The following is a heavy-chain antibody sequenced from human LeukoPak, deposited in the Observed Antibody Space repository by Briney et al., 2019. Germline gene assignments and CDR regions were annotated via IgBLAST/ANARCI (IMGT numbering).Heavy chain of an antibody. CDR3: ATRPASETYYGVFDY. V-gene: IGHV3-23*01. CDR1: GVTFSNHA. CDR2: ITGSGGST. D-gene: IGHD3-10*01. Sequence: GGSLRLSCAASGVTFSNHAMSYVRQVPGKGLEWVSGITGSGGSTYHAESVKGRFTISRDNSKNTLYLEMNSLRAEDTAVYFWATRPASETYYGVFDYWGQGTLVTVSS. J-gene: IGHJ4*02.